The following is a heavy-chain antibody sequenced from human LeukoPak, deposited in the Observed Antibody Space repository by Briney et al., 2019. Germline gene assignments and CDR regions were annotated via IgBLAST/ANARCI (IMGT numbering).Heavy chain of an antibody. CDR3: AREITTMIVVITHYYYYYYVDV. D-gene: IGHD3-22*01. J-gene: IGHJ6*03. V-gene: IGHV4-34*01. CDR2: INHSGST. CDR1: GGSFSGYY. Sequence: PSETLSLTCAVYGGSFSGYYWSWIRQPPGKGLEWIGEINHSGSTNYNPSLKSRVTISVDTSKNQFSLKLSSVTAADTAVYYCAREITTMIVVITHYYYYYYVDVWGKGTTVTVSS.